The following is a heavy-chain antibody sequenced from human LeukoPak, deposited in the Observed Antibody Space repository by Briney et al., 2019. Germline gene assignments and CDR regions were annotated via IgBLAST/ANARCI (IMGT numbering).Heavy chain of an antibody. V-gene: IGHV1-46*01. CDR1: GYTFTGYY. D-gene: IGHD5-24*01. Sequence: ASVKVSCKASGYTFTGYYMHWVRQAPGQGLEWMGWINPNSGGSTSYAQKFQGRVTMTRDTSTSTVYMELSSLRSEDTAVYYCARPGRRDGYKNAFDIWGQGTMVTVSS. CDR3: ARPGRRDGYKNAFDI. CDR2: INPNSGGST. J-gene: IGHJ3*02.